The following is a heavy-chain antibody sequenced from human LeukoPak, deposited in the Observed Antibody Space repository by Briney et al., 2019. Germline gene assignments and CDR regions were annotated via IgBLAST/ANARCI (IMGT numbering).Heavy chain of an antibody. CDR3: ARDYCSSTSCLFDY. J-gene: IGHJ4*02. Sequence: ASVKVSCKTSGYTFTSYGISWVRQAPGQGLEWMGWISAYNGNTNYAQKLQGRVTITTDTSTSTAYMQLPNLRSDDTAVYYCARDYCSSTSCLFDYWGQGTLVTVSS. V-gene: IGHV1-18*01. CDR2: ISAYNGNT. D-gene: IGHD2-2*01. CDR1: GYTFTSYG.